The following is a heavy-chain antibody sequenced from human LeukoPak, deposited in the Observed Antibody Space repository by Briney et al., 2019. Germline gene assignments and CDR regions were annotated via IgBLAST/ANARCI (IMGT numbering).Heavy chain of an antibody. Sequence: PSETLSLTCTVSGDSISPYYWSWLRHPPGKGLEWIGYIYYSGNTNYNPSLKSRVTISVDTSKNQFSLKLSSVTAADTAVYYCARDHRHGGNGDIWGQGTMVTVSS. CDR3: ARDHRHGGNGDI. CDR2: IYYSGNT. CDR1: GDSISPYY. J-gene: IGHJ3*02. D-gene: IGHD4-23*01. V-gene: IGHV4-59*01.